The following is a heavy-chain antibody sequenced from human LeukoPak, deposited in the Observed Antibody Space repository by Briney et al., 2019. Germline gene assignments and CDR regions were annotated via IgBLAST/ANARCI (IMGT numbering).Heavy chain of an antibody. Sequence: PGGSLRLSCAASGFTFSSYSMNWVRQAPGKGLEWVSSISGSSSYIYYADSVKGRFTISRHNAKNSLYLQMNSLRAEDTAVYYCAKAVVIVPTATPFDYWGQGTLVTVSS. D-gene: IGHD2-2*01. CDR3: AKAVVIVPTATPFDY. CDR1: GFTFSSYS. V-gene: IGHV3-21*04. J-gene: IGHJ4*02. CDR2: ISGSSSYI.